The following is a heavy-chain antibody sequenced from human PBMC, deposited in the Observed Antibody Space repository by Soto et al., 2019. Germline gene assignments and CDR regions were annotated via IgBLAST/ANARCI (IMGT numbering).Heavy chain of an antibody. CDR3: ARAPMVRGVYYYGMDV. V-gene: IGHV1-18*01. CDR1: GYTFTSDG. Sequence: ASVKVSCKASGYTFTSDGISWVRQAPGQGLEWMGWISAYNGNTKYAQKLQGRVTMTTDTSTSTAYMELRSLRSDDTAVYYCARAPMVRGVYYYGMDVWGQGTTVTVSS. CDR2: ISAYNGNT. J-gene: IGHJ6*02. D-gene: IGHD3-10*01.